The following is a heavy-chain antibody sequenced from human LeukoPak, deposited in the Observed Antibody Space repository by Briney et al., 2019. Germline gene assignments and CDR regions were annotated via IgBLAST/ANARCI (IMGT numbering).Heavy chain of an antibody. D-gene: IGHD3-16*01. Sequence: SETLSLTCAVYGGSFSGYYWSWIRQPPGKGLEWIGEINHSGSTNYNPSLKSRVTISVDTSKNQFSLKLSSVTAADTAVYYCARDRGGAFDIWGQGTMVTVSS. J-gene: IGHJ3*02. V-gene: IGHV4-34*01. CDR1: GGSFSGYY. CDR3: ARDRGGAFDI. CDR2: INHSGST.